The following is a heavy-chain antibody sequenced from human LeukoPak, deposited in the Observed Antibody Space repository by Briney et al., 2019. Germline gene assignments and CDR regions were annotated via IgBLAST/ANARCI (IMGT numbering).Heavy chain of an antibody. Sequence: GGSLRLSCAASGFTFSSYGMHWVRQAPGKGLEWVAVIWYDGSNKYYAGSVKGRFTISRDNSKNTLYLQMNSLRAEDTAVYYCARDRRSGTDYYYGMDVWGKGTTVTVSS. J-gene: IGHJ6*04. CDR2: IWYDGSNK. V-gene: IGHV3-33*01. D-gene: IGHD1-1*01. CDR1: GFTFSSYG. CDR3: ARDRRSGTDYYYGMDV.